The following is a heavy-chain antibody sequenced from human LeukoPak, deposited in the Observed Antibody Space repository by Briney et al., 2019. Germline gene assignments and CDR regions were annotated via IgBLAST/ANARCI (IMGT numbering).Heavy chain of an antibody. V-gene: IGHV2-70*11. CDR2: IDWDDDK. CDR1: GFSLSNSEIY. J-gene: IGHJ4*02. CDR3: ARVALYDSSGYYYADY. D-gene: IGHD3-22*01. Sequence: SVPALVKPTQTRALTCTCSGFSLSNSEIYVSWIRQPPGKALEWLARIDWDDDKYYSTSLKTRLTISKDTSKNQVVLTMTNMDPVDTATYYCARVALYDSSGYYYADYWGQGTLVTVSS.